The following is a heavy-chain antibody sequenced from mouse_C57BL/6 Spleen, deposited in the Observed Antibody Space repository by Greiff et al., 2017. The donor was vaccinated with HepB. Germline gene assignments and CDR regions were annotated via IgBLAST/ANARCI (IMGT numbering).Heavy chain of an antibody. V-gene: IGHV1-54*01. D-gene: IGHD1-1*01. CDR1: GYAFTNYL. J-gene: IGHJ3*01. CDR2: INPGSGGT. Sequence: QVQLQQSGAELVRPGTSVKVSCKASGYAFTNYLIEWVKQRPGQGLEWIGVINPGSGGTNYNEKFKGKATLTADKSSSTAYMQLSSLTSEDSAVYFCARSWDGSSSWFAYWGQGTLVTVSA. CDR3: ARSWDGSSSWFAY.